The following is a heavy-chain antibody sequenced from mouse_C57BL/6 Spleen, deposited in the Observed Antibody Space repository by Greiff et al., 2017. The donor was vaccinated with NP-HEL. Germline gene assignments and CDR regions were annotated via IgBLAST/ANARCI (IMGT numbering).Heavy chain of an antibody. CDR2: IYPSDSET. CDR3: ASFYYDYSYYFDY. Sequence: QVQLQQPGAELVRPGSSVKLSCKASGYTFTSYWMDWVKQRPGQGLEWIGNIYPSDSETHYNQKFKDKATLTVDKSSSTAYMQLSSLTSEDSAVYYCASFYYDYSYYFDYWGQGTTLTVSS. V-gene: IGHV1-61*01. J-gene: IGHJ2*01. CDR1: GYTFTSYW. D-gene: IGHD2-4*01.